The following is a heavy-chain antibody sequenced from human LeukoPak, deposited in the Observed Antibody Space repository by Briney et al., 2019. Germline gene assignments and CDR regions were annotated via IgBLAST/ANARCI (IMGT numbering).Heavy chain of an antibody. CDR1: GGSFSGYY. CDR3: AREQHITIVRGVISFDY. CDR2: INHSGST. V-gene: IGHV4-34*01. Sequence: SETLSLTCAVYGGSFSGYYWSWIRQPPGKGLEWIGEINHSGSTNYNTSLKSRVTISVDTSKNQFSLKLSSVTDADTAVCYCAREQHITIVRGVISFDYWGREPWSPPPQ. J-gene: IGHJ4*02. D-gene: IGHD3-10*01.